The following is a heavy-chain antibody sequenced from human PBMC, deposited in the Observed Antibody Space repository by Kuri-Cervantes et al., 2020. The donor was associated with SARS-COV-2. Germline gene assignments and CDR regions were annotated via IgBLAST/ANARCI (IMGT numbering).Heavy chain of an antibody. CDR1: GGSISSGDYY. CDR2: SYYSGST. Sequence: SETLSLTCTVSGGSISSGDYYWSWIRQPPGKGLEWIGYSYYSGSTYYNPSLKSRVTISVDTSKYQFSLKLSSVTAADTAVDYCAARTLMATGNWFDPWGQGTLVTVSS. D-gene: IGHD2-21*02. CDR3: AARTLMATGNWFDP. J-gene: IGHJ5*02. V-gene: IGHV4-30-4*01.